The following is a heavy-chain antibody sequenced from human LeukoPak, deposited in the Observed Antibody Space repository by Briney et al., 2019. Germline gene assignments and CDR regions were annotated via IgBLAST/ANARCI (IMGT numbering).Heavy chain of an antibody. D-gene: IGHD6-19*01. CDR1: GYTFTSYY. CDR2: INPSGGST. V-gene: IGHV1-46*01. Sequence: ASVEVSCKASGYTFTSYYMHWVRQAPGQGLEWMGIINPSGGSTSYAQKFQGRVTITADESTSTAYMELSSLRSEDTAVYYCARVRWVAVAGFDYWGQGTLVTVSS. J-gene: IGHJ4*02. CDR3: ARVRWVAVAGFDY.